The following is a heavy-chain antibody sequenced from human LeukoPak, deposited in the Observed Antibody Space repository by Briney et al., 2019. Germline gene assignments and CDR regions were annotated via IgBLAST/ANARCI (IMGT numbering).Heavy chain of an antibody. CDR3: ARHVIGVVVTSHFDY. J-gene: IGHJ4*02. D-gene: IGHD2-21*02. CDR1: GGSISSFSYY. Sequence: KPSETLSLTCTVSGGSISSFSYYWGWIRQPPGKGLEWIGSLYYSGSTYYNPSLKSRVAISVDTSKNQFSLKLTSMTAADTAVYYCARHVIGVVVTSHFDYWGQGTLVTVSS. V-gene: IGHV4-39*01. CDR2: LYYSGST.